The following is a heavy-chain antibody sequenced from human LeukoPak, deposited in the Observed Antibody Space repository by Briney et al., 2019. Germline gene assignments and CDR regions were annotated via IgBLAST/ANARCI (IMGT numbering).Heavy chain of an antibody. CDR2: IYYSGST. D-gene: IGHD2-2*02. CDR3: ARTIVPAAIPYYFDY. J-gene: IGHJ4*02. CDR1: GGSISSYY. V-gene: IGHV4-59*08. Sequence: PSETLSLTCTVSGGSISSYYWGWIRQPPGKGLEWIGYIYYSGSTNYNPSLKSRVTISVDTSKNQFSLKLSSVTAADTAVYYCARTIVPAAIPYYFDYWGQGTLVTVSS.